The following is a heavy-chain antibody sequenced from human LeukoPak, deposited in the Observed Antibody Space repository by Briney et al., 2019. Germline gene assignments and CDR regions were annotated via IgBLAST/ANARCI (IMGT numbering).Heavy chain of an antibody. D-gene: IGHD2-2*01. CDR3: AGQVVEAAMYFQD. CDR1: GGTFSSYA. Sequence: VASVKVSCKASGGTFSSYAISWVRQAPGQGLEWMGRIIPILQIADYAQNFQGRVTITTDASTSTAYMELSSLGSEDTAVYYCAGQVVEAAMYFQDWGLGTLVTVSS. CDR2: IIPILQIA. V-gene: IGHV1-69*04. J-gene: IGHJ1*01.